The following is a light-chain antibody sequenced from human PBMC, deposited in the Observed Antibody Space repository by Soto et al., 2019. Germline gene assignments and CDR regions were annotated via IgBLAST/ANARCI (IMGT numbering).Light chain of an antibody. J-gene: IGKJ3*01. CDR1: QSVSSN. V-gene: IGKV3-15*01. CDR3: EQYNNWPWT. CDR2: GAS. Sequence: EIVMTQSPATLSVFPGERATLSCRASQSVSSNLAWYQQKPGQAPRLLIYGASTRATGIPARFSGSGSGTEFTLTISSLQSEDVAVYYCEQYNNWPWTFGPGTKVDSK.